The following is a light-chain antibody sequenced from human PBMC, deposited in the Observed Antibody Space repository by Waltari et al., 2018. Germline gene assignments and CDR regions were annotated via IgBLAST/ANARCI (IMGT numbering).Light chain of an antibody. CDR1: ELPRKY. CDR3: YSSDSTGLRV. J-gene: IGLJ1*01. Sequence: SYELTQTPSVSVSPGQTARITCSGHELPRKYAYWFQQKSGQAPRLVIYEDTKRPSGIPERFSVSSSGTVATLTITGAQVDDEADCYCYSSDSTGLRVFGGGTTVIVL. CDR2: EDT. V-gene: IGLV3-10*01.